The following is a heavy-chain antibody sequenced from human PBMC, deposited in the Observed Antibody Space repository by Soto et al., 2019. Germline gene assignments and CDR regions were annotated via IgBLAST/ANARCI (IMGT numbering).Heavy chain of an antibody. CDR2: INPNSGGT. V-gene: IGHV1-2*02. CDR1: GYTFTGYY. J-gene: IGHJ4*02. Sequence: ASVKVSCKASGYTFTGYYIHWVRQAPGQGLEWMGWINPNSGGTNYAQKLQGRVTMTRDTSISTAYMELSRLRSDDTAVYYCARVGARINHFDYWGQGTLVTVSS. CDR3: ARVGARINHFDY.